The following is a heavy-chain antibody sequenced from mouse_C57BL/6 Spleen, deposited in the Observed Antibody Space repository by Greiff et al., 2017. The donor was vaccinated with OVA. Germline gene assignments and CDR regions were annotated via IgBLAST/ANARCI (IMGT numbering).Heavy chain of an antibody. CDR3: ARPDYDSWFAY. J-gene: IGHJ3*01. Sequence: QVQLQQPGAELVKPGASVKLSCKASGYTFTSYWMHWVKQKTGQGLEWIGMIHPNSGSTNYNEKFKSKATLTVDKSSSTAYMQLSSLTSEDSAVYYCARPDYDSWFAYWGQGTLVTVSA. D-gene: IGHD2-4*01. V-gene: IGHV1-64*01. CDR2: IHPNSGST. CDR1: GYTFTSYW.